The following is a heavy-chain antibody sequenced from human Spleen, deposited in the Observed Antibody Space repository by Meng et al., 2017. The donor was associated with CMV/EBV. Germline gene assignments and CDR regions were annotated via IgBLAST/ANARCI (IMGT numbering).Heavy chain of an antibody. CDR2: VIPSLGVP. Sequence: SVKVSCKTSGGTFKSYTITWVRQAPGQGLEWMGGVIPSLGVPNYARNFQGSITITADKSTTTAYMELSSLRPDDTAIYFCAWGSTHCSSASCLLYFDYWGQGTLVTVSS. CDR1: GGTFKSYT. V-gene: IGHV1-69*10. J-gene: IGHJ4*02. D-gene: IGHD2-2*01. CDR3: AWGSTHCSSASCLLYFDY.